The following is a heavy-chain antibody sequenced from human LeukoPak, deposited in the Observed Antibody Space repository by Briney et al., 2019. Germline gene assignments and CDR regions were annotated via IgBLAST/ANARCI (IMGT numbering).Heavy chain of an antibody. CDR1: GFTFSSYA. V-gene: IGHV3-9*01. CDR2: INWNSVSA. Sequence: GGSLRLSCAASGFTFSSYAMHWVRQAPGKGLEWVAGINWNSVSAVYADSLKGRLTISRDNAKNSLFLQMNSLKTEDTAFYYCAKGARSSSGYTTDWGQGILVTVSS. D-gene: IGHD3-22*01. CDR3: AKGARSSSGYTTD. J-gene: IGHJ4*02.